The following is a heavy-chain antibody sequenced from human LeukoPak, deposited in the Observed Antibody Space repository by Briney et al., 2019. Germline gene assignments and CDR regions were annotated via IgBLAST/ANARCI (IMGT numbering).Heavy chain of an antibody. CDR2: IWYDGSNK. CDR3: ATAEPILGSSRRPYFDY. J-gene: IGHJ4*02. CDR1: GFTFSSYG. V-gene: IGHV3-33*01. D-gene: IGHD6-6*01. Sequence: QPGRSLRLSCAASGFTFSSYGMHWVRQAPGKGLEWVAVIWYDGSNKYYADSVKGRFTISRDNSKNTLYLQMNSLRAEDTAVYYCATAEPILGSSRRPYFDYWGQGTLVTVSS.